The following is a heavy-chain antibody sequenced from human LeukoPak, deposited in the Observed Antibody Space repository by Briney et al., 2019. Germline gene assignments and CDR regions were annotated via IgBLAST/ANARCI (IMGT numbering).Heavy chain of an antibody. J-gene: IGHJ4*02. V-gene: IGHV3-7*04. Sequence: ETLSLTCAVYGGSFSGYYWSWIRQPPGKGLEWVAHIKKDGSEKNYVDSVKGRFTISRDNTKNSVYLQMNSLRGEDTGVYYCAMDSYGPDDYWGQGTLVTVSS. CDR3: AMDSYGPDDY. CDR1: GGSFSGYY. CDR2: IKKDGSEK. D-gene: IGHD3-16*01.